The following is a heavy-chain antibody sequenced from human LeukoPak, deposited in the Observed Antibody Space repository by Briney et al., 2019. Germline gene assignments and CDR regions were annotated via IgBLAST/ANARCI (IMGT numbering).Heavy chain of an antibody. CDR3: ARGTKGGSGYYYVPNYFDY. V-gene: IGHV4-4*02. D-gene: IGHD3-22*01. J-gene: IGHJ4*02. Sequence: PSETLSLTCTVSGGSIIASDWWTWVRQAPGKGLEWVGEVFHTGSRNYSPSLKGRITISIDKYKSQFYPQLNSVTAADAAVYYCARGTKGGSGYYYVPNYFDYWGQGTLVTVSS. CDR2: VFHTGSR. CDR1: GGSIIASDW.